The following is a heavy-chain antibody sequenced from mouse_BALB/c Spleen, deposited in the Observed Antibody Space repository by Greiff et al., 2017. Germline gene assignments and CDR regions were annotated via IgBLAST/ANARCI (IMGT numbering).Heavy chain of an antibody. J-gene: IGHJ1*01. CDR1: GFTFSSYG. CDR3: ARHLSV. Sequence: EVQGVESGGDLVKPGGSLKLSCAASGFTFSSYGMSWVRQTPDKRLEWVATISSGGSYTYYPDSVKGRFTISRDNAKNTLYLQMSSLKSEDTAMYYCARHLSVWGAGTTVTVSS. CDR2: ISSGGSYT. V-gene: IGHV5-6*01.